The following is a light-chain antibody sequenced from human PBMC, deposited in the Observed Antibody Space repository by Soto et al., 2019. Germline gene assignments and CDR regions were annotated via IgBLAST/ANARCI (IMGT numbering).Light chain of an antibody. CDR1: QDIRNE. CDR2: GVS. J-gene: IGKJ1*01. Sequence: AIQMTQSSSSLSASVGDRVTITCRASQDIRNELGWYQQKPGKAPKALIYGVSNLQSGVPSRFSGSGSGTDFTLTISSLQPEDFAVYYCLQDHNYPRTFGQGTKVEIK. V-gene: IGKV1-6*01. CDR3: LQDHNYPRT.